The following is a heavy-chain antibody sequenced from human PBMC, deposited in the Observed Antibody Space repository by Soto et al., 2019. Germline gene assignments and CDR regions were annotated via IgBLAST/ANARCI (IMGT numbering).Heavy chain of an antibody. CDR3: ASDARPYSSSWRYYDYGMDV. Sequence: EVQLVESGGGLVKPGGSLRLSCAASGFTFSSYSMNWVRQAPWKGLELVSSISSSSSYISYADSVKGRFTISRDNDKNSPDLQMNRLRAEDTAVYYCASDARPYSSSWRYYDYGMDVWGQGTTVTVSS. V-gene: IGHV3-21*01. J-gene: IGHJ6*02. D-gene: IGHD6-13*01. CDR1: GFTFSSYS. CDR2: ISSSSSYI.